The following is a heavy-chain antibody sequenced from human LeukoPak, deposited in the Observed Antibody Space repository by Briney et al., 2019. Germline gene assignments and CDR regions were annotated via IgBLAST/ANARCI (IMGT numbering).Heavy chain of an antibody. CDR2: ISGSGGST. V-gene: IGHV3-23*01. Sequence: GGFLRLSCAASGFAFSSYAMSWVRQAPGKGLEWVSAISGSGGSTYYADSVKGRFTISRDNSKNTLYLQMNSLRAEDTAVYYCALSSRMAYDSSGYSIYWGQGTLVTVSS. J-gene: IGHJ4*02. CDR3: ALSSRMAYDSSGYSIY. CDR1: GFAFSSYA. D-gene: IGHD3-22*01.